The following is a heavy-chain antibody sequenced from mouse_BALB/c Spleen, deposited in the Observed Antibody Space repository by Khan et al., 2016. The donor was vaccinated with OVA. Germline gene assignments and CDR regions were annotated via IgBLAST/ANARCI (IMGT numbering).Heavy chain of an antibody. D-gene: IGHD2-3*01. Sequence: QIQLVQSGPELKKPGETVKISCKASGYTFTNYGMNWVKQAPGKGLKWMGWINTNTGEPIYAEEFKGRFAFSLETSASTAFLQINNLKNEDTATDFCARSRWLLPAMDYWGQGTSVTVSS. V-gene: IGHV9-3*02. CDR3: ARSRWLLPAMDY. CDR1: GYTFTNYG. J-gene: IGHJ4*01. CDR2: INTNTGEP.